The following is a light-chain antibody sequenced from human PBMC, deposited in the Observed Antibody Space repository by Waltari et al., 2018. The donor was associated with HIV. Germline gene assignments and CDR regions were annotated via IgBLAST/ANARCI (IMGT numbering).Light chain of an antibody. CDR2: AAS. Sequence: IQMTQSPSSLSASVGDRVTITSRASTGITNSLAWYQHKLGKAPKLLLYAASRLESGFSSRFSGSGSGTDFTLTISSLQPGDFATYYCQQYYSSSITFGQGTKLEIK. V-gene: IGKV1-NL1*01. CDR3: QQYYSSSIT. J-gene: IGKJ2*01. CDR1: TGITNS.